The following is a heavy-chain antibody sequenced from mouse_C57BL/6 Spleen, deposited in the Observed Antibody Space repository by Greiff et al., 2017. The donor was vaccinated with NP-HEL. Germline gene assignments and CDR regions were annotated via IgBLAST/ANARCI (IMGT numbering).Heavy chain of an antibody. CDR3: TRRDYGSVAWFAY. V-gene: IGHV1-15*01. D-gene: IGHD1-1*01. CDR1: GYTFTDYE. CDR2: IDPETGGT. J-gene: IGHJ3*01. Sequence: QVQLQQSGAELVRPGASVTLSCKASGYTFTDYEMHWVKQTPVHGLEWIGAIDPETGGTAYNQKFKGKAIPTADKSSSTAYMELRSLRSEDSAVYYCTRRDYGSVAWFAYWGQGTLVTVSA.